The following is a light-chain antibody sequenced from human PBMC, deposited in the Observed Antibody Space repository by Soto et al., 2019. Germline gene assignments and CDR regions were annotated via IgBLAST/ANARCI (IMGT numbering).Light chain of an antibody. J-gene: IGLJ3*02. CDR2: GNS. CDR3: QSYDSSLSGWV. V-gene: IGLV1-40*01. Sequence: VLTQPPSVAGAPGQRVTISCTGSSSNIGAGYDVHWYQQLPGTAPKLLIYGNSNRPSGVPDRFSGSKSGTSASLAITGLQAEDEADYYCQSYDSSLSGWVFGGGTQLTVL. CDR1: SSNIGAGYD.